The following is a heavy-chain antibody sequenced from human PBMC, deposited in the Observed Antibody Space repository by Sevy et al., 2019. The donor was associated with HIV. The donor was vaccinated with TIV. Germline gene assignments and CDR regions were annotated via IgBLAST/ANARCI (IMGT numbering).Heavy chain of an antibody. V-gene: IGHV3-48*02. Sequence: GGSLRLSCAASRFTFSSYSMNWVRQAPGKGLEWVSYISSSSSTIYYADSVKGRFTISRDNAKNSLYLQMNSLRDEDTAVYYCATFTVTQLKPFDYWGQGTLVTVSS. D-gene: IGHD4-17*01. CDR2: ISSSSSTI. CDR3: ATFTVTQLKPFDY. J-gene: IGHJ4*02. CDR1: RFTFSSYS.